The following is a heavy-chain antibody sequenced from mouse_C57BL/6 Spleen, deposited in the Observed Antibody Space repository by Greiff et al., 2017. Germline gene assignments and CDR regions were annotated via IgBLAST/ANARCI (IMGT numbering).Heavy chain of an antibody. J-gene: IGHJ2*01. Sequence: EVQLQQSGPELVKPGASVKISCKASGYTFTDYYMNWVKQSHGKSLEWIGDINPNNGGTSYNQKFKGKATLTVDKSSSTAYMELRSLTSEDSAVYYCARRREGFDYWGQGTTLTVSS. CDR3: ARRREGFDY. V-gene: IGHV1-26*01. CDR2: INPNNGGT. CDR1: GYTFTDYY.